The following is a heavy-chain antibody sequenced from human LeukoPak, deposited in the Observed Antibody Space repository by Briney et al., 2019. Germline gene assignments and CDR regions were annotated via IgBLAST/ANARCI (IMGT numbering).Heavy chain of an antibody. V-gene: IGHV1-18*01. CDR3: AVGVTTSFHFDY. CDR1: GYTFTSYG. CDR2: ISAYNGNT. Sequence: ASVKVSCKASGYTFTSYGISWVRRAPGQGLEWMGWISAYNGNTNYAQKLQGRVTMTTDASTSTAYMELRSLRSDDTAVYYCAVGVTTSFHFDYWGQGTLVTVSS. J-gene: IGHJ4*02. D-gene: IGHD4-17*01.